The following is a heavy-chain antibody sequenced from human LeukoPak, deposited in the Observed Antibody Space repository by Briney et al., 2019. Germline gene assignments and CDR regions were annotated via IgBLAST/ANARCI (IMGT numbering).Heavy chain of an antibody. CDR3: ARGFPGIAAAGTGDY. J-gene: IGHJ4*02. Sequence: GASVKVSCKASGGTFSSYAISWVRQAPGQGLEWTGRIIPILGIANYAQKFQGRVTITADKSTSTAYMELSSLRSEDTAVYYCARGFPGIAAAGTGDYWGQGTLVTVSS. D-gene: IGHD6-13*01. V-gene: IGHV1-69*04. CDR2: IIPILGIA. CDR1: GGTFSSYA.